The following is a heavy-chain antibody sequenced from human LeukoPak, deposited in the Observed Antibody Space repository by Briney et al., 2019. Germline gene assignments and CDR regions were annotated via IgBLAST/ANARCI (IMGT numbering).Heavy chain of an antibody. CDR2: IYYSGST. CDR3: ARGSGYQLLFGPSYYFDY. CDR1: GGSISSYY. Sequence: SETLSLTCTVSGGSISSYYWSWIRQPPGKGLEWIGYIYYSGSTNYNPSLKCRVTISVDTSKNQFSLKLSSVTAADTAVYYCARGSGYQLLFGPSYYFDYWGQGTLVTVSS. V-gene: IGHV4-59*01. D-gene: IGHD2-2*01. J-gene: IGHJ4*02.